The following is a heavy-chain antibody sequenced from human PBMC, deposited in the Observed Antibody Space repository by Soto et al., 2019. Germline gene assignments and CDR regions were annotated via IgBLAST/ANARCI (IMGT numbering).Heavy chain of an antibody. V-gene: IGHV3-23*01. CDR2: ISYTGGNT. CDR3: AKVLGAVPATCNS. CDR1: GFSFSTYA. Sequence: EVQLLESGGGLVQPGGSLRLSCAASGFSFSTYAMSWVRQAPGKGLEWISAISYTGGNTYYTDSVRGRFSISRDNSKNTLYLQMNSLTADDTAVYYCAKVLGAVPATCNSWGQGTLVTVSS. D-gene: IGHD6-19*01. J-gene: IGHJ4*02.